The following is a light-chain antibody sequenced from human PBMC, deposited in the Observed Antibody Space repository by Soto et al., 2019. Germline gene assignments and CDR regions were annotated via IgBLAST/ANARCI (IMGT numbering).Light chain of an antibody. CDR3: AAWDDSLNGVA. Sequence: QSVLTQPPSVSEAPRQRVTVSCSGSSSNIGNNAVSWYQQLPGKGPKLLIYYDDLLPSGVSDRFSGSKSGTSASLAISGLQSEDEADYYCAAWDDSLNGVAFGGGTQLTVL. CDR2: YDD. CDR1: SSNIGNNA. V-gene: IGLV1-36*01. J-gene: IGLJ2*01.